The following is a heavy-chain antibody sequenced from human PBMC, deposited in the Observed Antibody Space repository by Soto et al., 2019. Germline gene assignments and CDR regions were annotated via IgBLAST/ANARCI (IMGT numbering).Heavy chain of an antibody. V-gene: IGHV4-30-4*01. CDR3: ARGPAGDKVDY. D-gene: IGHD7-27*01. J-gene: IGHJ4*02. CDR1: GGSISSVYYY. CDR2: IYNSGST. Sequence: QVQLQESGPGLVEPSQTLSLTCTVSGGSISSVYYYWSWIRQPPGKGLEWIGHIYNSGSTYSNQSLKSRVTISVDTSKNQFSLNLSSVTATDTAVYYCARGPAGDKVDYWGQGTLVTVSS.